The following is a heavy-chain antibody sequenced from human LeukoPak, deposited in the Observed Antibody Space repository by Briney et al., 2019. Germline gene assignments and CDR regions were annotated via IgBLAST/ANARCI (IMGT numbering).Heavy chain of an antibody. CDR1: GYTFSTYA. V-gene: IGHV3-23*01. CDR3: AKTLEYSSGWYDGPFDY. Sequence: GGSLRLSCAASGYTFSTYAMSWVRQIPGKGLEWVSAISGSDDGTYYADSVKGRFTISRDNSKNTLYLQMNSLRAEDTAVYYCAKTLEYSSGWYDGPFDYWGQGTLVTVSS. D-gene: IGHD6-19*01. J-gene: IGHJ4*02. CDR2: ISGSDDGT.